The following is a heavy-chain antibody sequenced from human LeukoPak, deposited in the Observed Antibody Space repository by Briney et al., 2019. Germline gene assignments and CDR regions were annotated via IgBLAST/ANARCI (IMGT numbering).Heavy chain of an antibody. CDR1: GFTFSSYG. D-gene: IGHD5-18*01. CDR2: IWYDGSNK. V-gene: IGHV3-33*01. CDR3: ARDRSYGYGGEYFDY. J-gene: IGHJ4*02. Sequence: GGSLRLSCAASGFTFSSYGMHWVRQAPGKGLEWVAVIWYDGSNKYYAGSVKGRFTISRDNSKKTLYLQMNSLRAEDTAVYYCARDRSYGYGGEYFDYWGQSTLDPVSS.